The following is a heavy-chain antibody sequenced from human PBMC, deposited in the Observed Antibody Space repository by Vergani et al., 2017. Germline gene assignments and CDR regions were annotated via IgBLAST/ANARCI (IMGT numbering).Heavy chain of an antibody. Sequence: QVQVVQSGAEVKKSGASVKVSCKTSGYTFSNYYMHWVRQAPGQGLEWVGIINPSGGHTNDAQKFQGRVTMTRDTSTSTVYMELSSLSSEYTAIYYCARGDYGILTGYRYWGQGTLVTVSA. CDR3: ARGDYGILTGYRY. V-gene: IGHV1-46*03. D-gene: IGHD3-9*01. CDR2: INPSGGHT. J-gene: IGHJ4*02. CDR1: GYTFSNYY.